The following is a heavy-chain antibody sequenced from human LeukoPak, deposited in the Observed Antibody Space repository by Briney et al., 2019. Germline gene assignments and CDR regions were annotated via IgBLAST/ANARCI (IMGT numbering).Heavy chain of an antibody. J-gene: IGHJ4*02. CDR3: ARGFAVAEIYFEF. V-gene: IGHV3-23*01. Sequence: PGGSLRLSCAASGFTFTNYAMGWVRQAPGKGLEWVSSITGHDDIPHYADSVNGRSTISRDNFKNTLYLEVNSLRAEDTAIYYCARGFAVAEIYFEFWGQGALVTVSS. CDR2: ITGHDDIP. CDR1: GFTFTNYA. D-gene: IGHD6-19*01.